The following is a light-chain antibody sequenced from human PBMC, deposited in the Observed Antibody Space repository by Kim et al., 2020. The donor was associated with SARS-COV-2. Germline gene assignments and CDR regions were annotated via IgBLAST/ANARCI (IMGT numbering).Light chain of an antibody. CDR1: SSEVGGYNY. Sequence: PGQSITISCTGSSSEVGGYNYVSWYQQHPGKAPKLMIYDVSNRPSGVSNRFSGSKSGNTASLTISGLQAEDEADYYCSSYTSSSWVFGGGTQLTVL. CDR2: DVS. CDR3: SSYTSSSWV. J-gene: IGLJ3*02. V-gene: IGLV2-14*03.